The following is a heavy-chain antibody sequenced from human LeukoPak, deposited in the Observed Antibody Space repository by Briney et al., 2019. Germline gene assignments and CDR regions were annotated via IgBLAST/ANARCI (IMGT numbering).Heavy chain of an antibody. Sequence: GGSLRLSCVASGFTFDDYGVNWVRQAPGKGLEWVSSITSSSIYIYYADSVKGRFTISRDNAKNSLYLQMNSLRAEDTAVYYCVRRAGAYSHPYDYWGQGTLVTVSS. CDR3: VRRAGAYSHPYDY. J-gene: IGHJ4*02. CDR1: GFTFDDYG. CDR2: ITSSSIYI. V-gene: IGHV3-21*01. D-gene: IGHD4/OR15-4a*01.